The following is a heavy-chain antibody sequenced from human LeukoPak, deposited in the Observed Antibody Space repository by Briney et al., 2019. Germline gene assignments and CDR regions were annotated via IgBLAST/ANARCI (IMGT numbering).Heavy chain of an antibody. J-gene: IGHJ6*02. D-gene: IGHD6-13*01. CDR1: GFTFSSYA. Sequence: PGGSLRLSCAASGFTFSSYAMSWVRQAPGKGLEWVSAISGSGGSTYYADCVKGRFTISRDNSKNTLYLQMNSLRAEDTAVYYGAKRTSDSSSWYNYYYYGMDVWGQGTTVTVSS. V-gene: IGHV3-23*01. CDR3: AKRTSDSSSWYNYYYYGMDV. CDR2: ISGSGGST.